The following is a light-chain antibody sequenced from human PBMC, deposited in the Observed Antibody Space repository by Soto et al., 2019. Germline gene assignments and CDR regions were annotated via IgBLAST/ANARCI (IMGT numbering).Light chain of an antibody. CDR3: QQYNYWPWT. Sequence: EIVLTQSPGTLSLSPGERATLSCRASQSVSNNYLAWYQQKPGQAPRLLIYGASSRATGTPDRFSGSGSGTEFTLTISSLQSEDFAVYYCQQYNYWPWTFGQGTKVDIK. CDR1: QSVSNNY. J-gene: IGKJ1*01. V-gene: IGKV3-20*01. CDR2: GAS.